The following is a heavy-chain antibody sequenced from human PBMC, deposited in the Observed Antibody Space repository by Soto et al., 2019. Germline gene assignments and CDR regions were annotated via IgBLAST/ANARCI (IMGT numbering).Heavy chain of an antibody. V-gene: IGHV3-23*01. CDR1: GFTFISYA. Sequence: EVQLLESGGGLAQPGGSLRLSCAASGFTFISYAMNWVRRAPGKGLEWVSAISGTGDRTYYADSVKGRFTISRDNSKNTLYLQMNSLRAEDTAVFFCAKVGAHSGSHYDAFDIGGQGTTVTVSS. D-gene: IGHD1-26*01. J-gene: IGHJ3*02. CDR3: AKVGAHSGSHYDAFDI. CDR2: ISGTGDRT.